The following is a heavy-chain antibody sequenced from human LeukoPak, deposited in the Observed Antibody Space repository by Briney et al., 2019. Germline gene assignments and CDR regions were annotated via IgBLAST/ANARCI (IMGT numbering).Heavy chain of an antibody. J-gene: IGHJ3*02. CDR2: INPNSGGT. D-gene: IGHD3-10*01. CDR1: GYTFTGYY. Sequence: ASVKVSCKASGYTFTGYYMHWVRQAPGQGLEWMGWINPNSGGTNYAQKLQGRVTMTTDTSTSTAYMELRSLRSDDTAVYYCARVMVRGAQGLHAFDIWGQGTMVTVSS. CDR3: ARVMVRGAQGLHAFDI. V-gene: IGHV1-2*02.